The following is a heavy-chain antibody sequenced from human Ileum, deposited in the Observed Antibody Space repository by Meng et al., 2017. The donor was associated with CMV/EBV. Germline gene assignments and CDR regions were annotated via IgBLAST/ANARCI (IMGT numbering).Heavy chain of an antibody. CDR3: AREENTVNQFEY. CDR1: GGSISTYS. J-gene: IGHJ4*02. Sequence: VQLPGSGPGLLKPSETLSPTWPVSGGSISTYSWTWVRQPAGKGLELIGRINAGGSTNDNPSLKSRVTMSVDTSKNQFSLKVTSVTAADTAVYYCAREENTVNQFEYWGQGTLVTVSS. CDR2: INAGGST. V-gene: IGHV4-4*07. D-gene: IGHD4-17*01.